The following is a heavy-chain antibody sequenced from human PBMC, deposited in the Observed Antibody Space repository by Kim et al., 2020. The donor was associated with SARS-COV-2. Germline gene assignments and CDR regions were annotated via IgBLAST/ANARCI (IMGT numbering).Heavy chain of an antibody. Sequence: SETLSLTCAVYGGSFSGYYWSWIRQPPGKGLEWIGEINHSGSTNYNPSLKSRVTISVDTSKNQFSLKLSSVTAADTAVYYCARGKGGKFRSSTSCQFDYWGQGTLVTVSS. CDR1: GGSFSGYY. J-gene: IGHJ4*02. CDR2: INHSGST. V-gene: IGHV4-34*01. CDR3: ARGKGGKFRSSTSCQFDY. D-gene: IGHD2-2*01.